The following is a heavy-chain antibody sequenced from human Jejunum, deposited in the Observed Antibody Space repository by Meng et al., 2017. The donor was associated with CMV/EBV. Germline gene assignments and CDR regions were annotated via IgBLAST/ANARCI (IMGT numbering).Heavy chain of an antibody. CDR3: ARGGRGNYYYYYGMDV. CDR1: TFSDYS. D-gene: IGHD3-16*01. V-gene: IGHV3-48*04. CDR2: ISSRSNTI. Sequence: TFSDYSMNWVRKAPGKGLEWVAYISSRSNTIYYADSVKGRFTIARDNAKNSLYLQMNSLRAEDTAVYYCARGGRGNYYYYYGMDVWGQGTTVTVSS. J-gene: IGHJ6*02.